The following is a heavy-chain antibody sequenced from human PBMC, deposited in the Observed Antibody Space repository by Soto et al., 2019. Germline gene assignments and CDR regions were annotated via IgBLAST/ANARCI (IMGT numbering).Heavy chain of an antibody. CDR1: GYTFTSYD. D-gene: IGHD3-22*01. Sequence: ASVKVSCKASGYTFTSYDINWVRQATGQGLEWMGWMNPNSGNTGYAQKFQGRVTMTRKTSISTAYMELSSLRSEDTAVYYCARGRTYYYGSSGYSDAFDIWGQGTMVTVSS. CDR2: MNPNSGNT. CDR3: ARGRTYYYGSSGYSDAFDI. J-gene: IGHJ3*02. V-gene: IGHV1-8*01.